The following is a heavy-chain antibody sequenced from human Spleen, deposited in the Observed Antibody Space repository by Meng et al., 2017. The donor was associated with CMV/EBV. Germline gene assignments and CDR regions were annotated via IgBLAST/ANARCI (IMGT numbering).Heavy chain of an antibody. CDR2: IRYDGSNK. D-gene: IGHD3-22*01. CDR3: AREGGYHYDSSGYY. Sequence: GESLKISCAASGFTFSSYGMHWVRQAPGKGLEWVAFIRYDGSNKYYADSVKGRFTISRDNSKNTLYLQMISLRADDTAVYYCAREGGYHYDSSGYYWGQGTLVTVSS. V-gene: IGHV3-30*02. J-gene: IGHJ4*02. CDR1: GFTFSSYG.